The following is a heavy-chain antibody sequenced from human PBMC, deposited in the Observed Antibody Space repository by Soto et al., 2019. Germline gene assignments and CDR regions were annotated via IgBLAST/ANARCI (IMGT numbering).Heavy chain of an antibody. Sequence: QLQLQESGPGLVKPSETLSLTCTVPGGSISSSSYYWGWIRQPPGKGLEWIGSIYYSGSTYYNPSLKRRVTISVDTSKNQFSLKLSSVTAADTAVYYCARQYCSGGSCYSYYYYYGMDVWAKGPRSPSP. CDR3: ARQYCSGGSCYSYYYYYGMDV. D-gene: IGHD2-15*01. CDR2: IYYSGST. CDR1: GGSISSSSYY. V-gene: IGHV4-39*01. J-gene: IGHJ6*02.